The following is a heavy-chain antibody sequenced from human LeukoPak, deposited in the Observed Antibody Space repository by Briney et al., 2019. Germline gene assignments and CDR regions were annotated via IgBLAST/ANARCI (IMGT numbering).Heavy chain of an antibody. CDR1: GFTFSIYS. CDR3: ARDPAVYYYYMDV. CDR2: ISSSSSYI. J-gene: IGHJ6*03. Sequence: GGSRRLSCAASGFTFSIYSMNWVRQAPGKGLEWVSSISSSSSYIYYADSVKGRFTISRDNAKNSLYLQMNSLRAEDTAVYYCARDPAVYYYYMDVWGKGTTVTISS. V-gene: IGHV3-21*01.